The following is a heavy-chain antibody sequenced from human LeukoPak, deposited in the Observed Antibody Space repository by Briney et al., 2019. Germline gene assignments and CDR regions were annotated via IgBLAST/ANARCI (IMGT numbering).Heavy chain of an antibody. CDR3: ARDRDCTNGVCYTDY. CDR2: IYYSGST. D-gene: IGHD2-8*01. CDR1: GGSISNYY. J-gene: IGHJ4*02. Sequence: SETLSLTCTVSGGSISNYYWGWIRQPPGKGLEWLGTIYYSGSTYYNPSLRSRVTMSVDTSNNQFSLKLISVTAADTAVYYCARDRDCTNGVCYTDYWGQGTLVTVSS. V-gene: IGHV4-39*07.